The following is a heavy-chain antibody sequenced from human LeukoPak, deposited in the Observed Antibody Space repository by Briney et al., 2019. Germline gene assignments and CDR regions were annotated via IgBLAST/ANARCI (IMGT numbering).Heavy chain of an antibody. J-gene: IGHJ3*02. Sequence: SLRLSCAASGFTFDDYAMHWVRQAPGKGLEWVSGISWNSGSIGYADSVKGRFTISRDNAKNSLYLQMNSLRAEDTALYYCAKASSIAVAEGAFDIWGQGTMVTVSS. D-gene: IGHD6-19*01. CDR3: AKASSIAVAEGAFDI. CDR1: GFTFDDYA. CDR2: ISWNSGSI. V-gene: IGHV3-9*01.